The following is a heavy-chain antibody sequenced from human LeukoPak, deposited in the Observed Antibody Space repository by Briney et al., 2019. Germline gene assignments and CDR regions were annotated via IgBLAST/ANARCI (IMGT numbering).Heavy chain of an antibody. J-gene: IGHJ4*02. CDR2: ISGSGDST. V-gene: IGHV3-23*01. D-gene: IGHD6-19*01. Sequence: GGSLRLSCAASGFTFSSYAMSWVRQAPGKGLDWGSAISGSGDSTYYADSVKGRFTISRDNSKNTLYLQMNSLRAEDTAVYYCAKDSSGWYRSLGYWGQGTLLTVSS. CDR1: GFTFSSYA. CDR3: AKDSSGWYRSLGY.